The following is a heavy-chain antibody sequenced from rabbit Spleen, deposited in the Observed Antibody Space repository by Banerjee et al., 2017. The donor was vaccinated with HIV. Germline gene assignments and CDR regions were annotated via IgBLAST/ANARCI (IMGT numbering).Heavy chain of an antibody. Sequence: QEQLEESGGDLVKPEGSLTLTCTASGFSFSSSYWMSWVRQAPGKGLEWIAYIFTGSGSTYSATWAKGRFTFSKTSSTTVTLQMTSLTVADTATYFCARDTSSSFSSYGMDLWGPGTLVTVS. V-gene: IGHV1S45*01. J-gene: IGHJ6*01. D-gene: IGHD1-1*01. CDR3: ARDTSSSFSSYGMDL. CDR2: IFTGSGST. CDR1: GFSFSSSYW.